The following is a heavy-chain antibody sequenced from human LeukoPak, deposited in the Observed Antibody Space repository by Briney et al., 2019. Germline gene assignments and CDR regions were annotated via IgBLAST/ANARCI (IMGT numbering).Heavy chain of an antibody. CDR1: GDSISTSSYY. CDR2: IYYSGST. J-gene: IGHJ6*03. V-gene: IGHV4-39*07. Sequence: SETLSLTCSVSGDSISTSSYYWGWIRQPPGKGLEWIGTIYYSGSTYYNPSLTSRVTISVDTSKNQFSLKLTSVTAADTAVYHCARNGRYCSGGGCSGYYYYMDVWGKGTTVTVSS. D-gene: IGHD2-15*01. CDR3: ARNGRYCSGGGCSGYYYYMDV.